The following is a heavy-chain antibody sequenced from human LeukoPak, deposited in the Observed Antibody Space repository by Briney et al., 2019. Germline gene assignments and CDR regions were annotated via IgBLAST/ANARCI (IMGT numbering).Heavy chain of an antibody. Sequence: ASVKVSCKASGYTFTSYYMHWVRQAPGQGLEWMGIINPSGGSTSYAQKFQGRVTMTRDTSTSTVYMELSSLRSEDTAVYYCARGAVPAASRENNWFDPWGQGTLVTVSS. V-gene: IGHV1-46*01. J-gene: IGHJ5*02. CDR3: ARGAVPAASRENNWFDP. CDR1: GYTFTSYY. CDR2: INPSGGST. D-gene: IGHD2-2*01.